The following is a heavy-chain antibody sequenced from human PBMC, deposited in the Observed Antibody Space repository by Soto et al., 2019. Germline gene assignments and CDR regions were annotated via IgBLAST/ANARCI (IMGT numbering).Heavy chain of an antibody. CDR1: GVSISSTSYN. CDR3: ARSPSGDLLADY. CDR2: ISHSGST. J-gene: IGHJ4*02. Sequence: SGTLSLTCNVSGVSISSTSYNWGWIRQPPGKGLEWIGSISHSGSTNYNPSLKSRVTISIDTSKNQFSLKLSSVTAADTAVYYCARSPSGDLLADYWGQGTLVTVSS. D-gene: IGHD1-26*01. V-gene: IGHV4-39*07.